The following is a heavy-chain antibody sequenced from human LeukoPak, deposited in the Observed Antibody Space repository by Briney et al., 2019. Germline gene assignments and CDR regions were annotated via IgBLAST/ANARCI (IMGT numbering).Heavy chain of an antibody. J-gene: IGHJ4*02. CDR2: IYYSGST. Sequence: SETLSLTCTVSGGSISSSSYYWGWIRQPPGKGLEWIGSIYYSGSTYYNPSLKSRVTISVDTSKHQFSLKLSSVTAADTAVYYCARLSLTAVDYWGQGTLVTVSS. D-gene: IGHD4-17*01. CDR3: ARLSLTAVDY. CDR1: GGSISSSSYY. V-gene: IGHV4-39*01.